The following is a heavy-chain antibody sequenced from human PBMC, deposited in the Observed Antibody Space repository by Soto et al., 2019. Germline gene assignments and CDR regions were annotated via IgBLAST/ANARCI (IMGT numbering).Heavy chain of an antibody. CDR1: GYAFDNYP. CDR2: IRGSGGRT. J-gene: IGHJ4*02. Sequence: GGSLRLSCAASGYAFDNYPMNWVRQAPGKGLEWVSAIRGSGGRTFYADSVQGRLTISRDNSKNTLYLHMSSLRAEDTVVYYCANPIPCGRDCYGPLDFCCPGSLVPVSA. V-gene: IGHV3-23*01. CDR3: ANPIPCGRDCYGPLDF. D-gene: IGHD2-21*02.